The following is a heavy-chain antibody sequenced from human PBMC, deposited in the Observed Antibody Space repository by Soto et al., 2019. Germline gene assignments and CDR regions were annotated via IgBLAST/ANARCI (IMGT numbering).Heavy chain of an antibody. Sequence: VSVTGSCKASGYTFTSYGIGWVRQAPGQRLEWMGWISGYNGNTKYAQKFQGRVTMTRDTSASTAYMELSSLRSEDTAVYYCAREHDWNYGYWGQGTLVTVSS. D-gene: IGHD1-7*01. CDR3: AREHDWNYGY. CDR1: GYTFTSYG. J-gene: IGHJ4*02. V-gene: IGHV1-18*01. CDR2: ISGYNGNT.